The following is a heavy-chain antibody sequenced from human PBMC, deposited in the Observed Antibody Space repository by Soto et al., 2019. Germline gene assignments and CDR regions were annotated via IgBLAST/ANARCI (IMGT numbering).Heavy chain of an antibody. D-gene: IGHD1-26*01. Sequence: SETLSLTCGVYGGSFSDYYWNWIRQPPGKGLEWIGEINHSGSINYNPSLKSRVTISVDTSKNQFSLKLKSVTDADTAVYYCARLSGSYYSAFDIWGQGTMVTVSS. CDR1: GGSFSDYY. CDR3: ARLSGSYYSAFDI. V-gene: IGHV4-34*01. J-gene: IGHJ3*02. CDR2: INHSGSI.